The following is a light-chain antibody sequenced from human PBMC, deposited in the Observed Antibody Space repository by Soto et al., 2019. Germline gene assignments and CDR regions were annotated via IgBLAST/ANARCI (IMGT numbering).Light chain of an antibody. V-gene: IGKV1-5*03. CDR2: KAS. Sequence: DIQMTQSPSTLSASVGDRVTITCRGSQSISIWLAWYQQKPGKAPKLLIYKASSLESGVPSRFSGSGSGTEFTLTISSLQPDDFATYYCQQYNSYSWTFGQGTKVEIK. J-gene: IGKJ1*01. CDR3: QQYNSYSWT. CDR1: QSISIW.